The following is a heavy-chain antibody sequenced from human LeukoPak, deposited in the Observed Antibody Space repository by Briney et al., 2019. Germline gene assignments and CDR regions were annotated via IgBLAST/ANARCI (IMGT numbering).Heavy chain of an antibody. J-gene: IGHJ5*02. CDR3: AREDMITFGGVPGWFDP. CDR1: GFTFSSYS. CDR2: ISRSGRYI. Sequence: GGSLRLSCAASGFTFSSYSMNWVRQAPGKGLEWVSSISRSGRYIYYADSVRGRFTISRDNAKNLLYLQMNSLRAEDTAVFYCAREDMITFGGVPGWFDPWGQGTLVIVSS. V-gene: IGHV3-21*01. D-gene: IGHD3-16*01.